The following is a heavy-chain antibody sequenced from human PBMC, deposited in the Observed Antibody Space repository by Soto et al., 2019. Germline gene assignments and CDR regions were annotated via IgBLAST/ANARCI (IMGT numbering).Heavy chain of an antibody. J-gene: IGHJ3*02. V-gene: IGHV1-24*01. Sequence: ASVKVSCKVSGYTLTELSMHWVRQAPGKGLEWMGGFDPEDGETIYAQKFQGRVTMTEDTSTDTAYMELSSLRSEDTAVYYCATTLPLYGSTAFDIWGQGTMVTVSS. D-gene: IGHD3-22*01. CDR2: FDPEDGET. CDR3: ATTLPLYGSTAFDI. CDR1: GYTLTELS.